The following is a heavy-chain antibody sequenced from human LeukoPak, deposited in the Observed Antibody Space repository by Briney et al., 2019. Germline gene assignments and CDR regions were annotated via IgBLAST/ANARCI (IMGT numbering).Heavy chain of an antibody. D-gene: IGHD6-13*01. CDR2: INHSGST. CDR1: GGSFSGYY. J-gene: IGHJ4*02. Sequence: SETLSLTCAVYGGSFSGYYWSWIRQPPGKGLEWIGEINHSGSTNYNPSLKSRVTISVDTSKNQFSLKLSSVTAADTAVYYCARVSGYSSRLNLGHLDYWGQGTLVTVSS. V-gene: IGHV4-34*01. CDR3: ARVSGYSSRLNLGHLDY.